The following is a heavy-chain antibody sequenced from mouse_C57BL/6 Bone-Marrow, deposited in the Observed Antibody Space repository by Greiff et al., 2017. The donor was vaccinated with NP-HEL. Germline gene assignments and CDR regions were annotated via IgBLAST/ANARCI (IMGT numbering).Heavy chain of an antibody. CDR3: ARWWNGYYTFFDY. D-gene: IGHD2-3*01. CDR2: IYPRDGST. CDR1: GYTFTSYD. J-gene: IGHJ2*01. V-gene: IGHV1-85*01. Sequence: QVQLKQSGPELVKPGASVKLSCKASGYTFTSYDINWVKQRPGQGLEWIGWIYPRDGSTKYNEKFKGKATLTVDTSSSTAYMELHSLTSEDSAVYFCARWWNGYYTFFDYWGQGTTLTVSS.